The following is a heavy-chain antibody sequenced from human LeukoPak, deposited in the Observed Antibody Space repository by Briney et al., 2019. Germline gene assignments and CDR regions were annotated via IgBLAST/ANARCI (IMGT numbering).Heavy chain of an antibody. CDR1: GYSFTTYW. Sequence: GESLKISCKGSGYSFTTYWIGWVRQMPGKGLEWMGIIYPGDSDTRYSPSFQGQVTISADKSISTAYLQWSSLKASDTAMYYCARQPVVRGVIPVYFDYWGQGTLVTVSS. CDR2: IYPGDSDT. V-gene: IGHV5-51*01. CDR3: ARQPVVRGVIPVYFDY. J-gene: IGHJ4*02. D-gene: IGHD3-10*01.